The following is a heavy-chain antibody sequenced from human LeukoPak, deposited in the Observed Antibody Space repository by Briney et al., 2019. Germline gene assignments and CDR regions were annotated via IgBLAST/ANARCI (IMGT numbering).Heavy chain of an antibody. J-gene: IGHJ4*02. D-gene: IGHD6-13*01. CDR3: ARGRGSSWYVRVLGY. V-gene: IGHV1-8*01. Sequence: GASVKVSCKASGYTFTSYDINWVRQATGQGLEWMGWMSPNSGNTGYAQKFQGRVTMTRNTSISTAYMELSSLRSEDTAVYYCARGRGSSWYVRVLGYWGQGTLVTVSS. CDR1: GYTFTSYD. CDR2: MSPNSGNT.